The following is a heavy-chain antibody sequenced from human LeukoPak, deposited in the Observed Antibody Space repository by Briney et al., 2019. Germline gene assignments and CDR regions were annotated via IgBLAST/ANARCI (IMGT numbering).Heavy chain of an antibody. CDR3: ARATRDFDWLLEFDY. CDR2: INTNTGNP. V-gene: IGHV7-4-1*02. CDR1: GYTFTSHA. D-gene: IGHD3-9*01. J-gene: IGHJ4*02. Sequence: ASVKVSCKASGYTFTSHAMNWVRQAPGQGLEWMGWINTNTGNPTYAQGFTGRFVFSLDTSVSTAYLQISSLKAEDTAVYYCARATRDFDWLLEFDYWGQGTLVTVSS.